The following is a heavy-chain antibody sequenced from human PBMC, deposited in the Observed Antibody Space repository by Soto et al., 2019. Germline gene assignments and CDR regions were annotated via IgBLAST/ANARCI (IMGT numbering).Heavy chain of an antibody. D-gene: IGHD3-3*01. J-gene: IGHJ5*02. CDR2: ISSSSSTI. CDR1: GFTFSSHS. CDR3: ARESRFLEWLSLNWFDP. V-gene: IGHV3-48*02. Sequence: PGGSLRLSCAASGFTFSSHSMNWVRQAPGKGLEWVSYISSSSSTIYYADSVKGRFTISRDNAKNSLYLQMNSLRDEDTAVYYCARESRFLEWLSLNWFDPWGQGTRVTVSS.